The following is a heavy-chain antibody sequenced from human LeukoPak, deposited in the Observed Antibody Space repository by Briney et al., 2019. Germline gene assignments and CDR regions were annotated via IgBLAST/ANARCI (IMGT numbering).Heavy chain of an antibody. CDR1: GDSIGSGGYH. J-gene: IGHJ5*02. CDR2: ISYSGST. D-gene: IGHD4-17*01. Sequence: PSETLSLTCTVSGDSIGSGGYHWTWIRQHPGKGLERIGYISYSGSTYYNPSLKSRVNISMDTSKNQFSLSLTSVTAADTAVYYCARDYGDYFRWFDPWGQGTLVTVSS. V-gene: IGHV4-31*03. CDR3: ARDYGDYFRWFDP.